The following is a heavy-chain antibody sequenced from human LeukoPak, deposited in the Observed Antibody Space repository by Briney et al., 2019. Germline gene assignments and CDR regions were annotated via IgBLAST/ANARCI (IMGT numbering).Heavy chain of an antibody. J-gene: IGHJ3*02. CDR1: GFTFYSYA. CDR2: FSGSGGSI. Sequence: PGGSLRLSCAASGFTFYSYAMNWVRQTPGKGLEWVSTFSGSGGSIYYADSVKGRFTISRDNSKNTLYLQMNSLRAEDTAVYYCAKPDVYYGSGSGAFDIWGQGTMVTVSS. V-gene: IGHV3-23*01. CDR3: AKPDVYYGSGSGAFDI. D-gene: IGHD3-10*01.